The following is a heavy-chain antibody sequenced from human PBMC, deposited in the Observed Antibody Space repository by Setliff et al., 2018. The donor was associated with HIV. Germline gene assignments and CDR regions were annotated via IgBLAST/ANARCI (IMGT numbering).Heavy chain of an antibody. D-gene: IGHD1-26*01. CDR3: ARDWWELLGNYGMDV. CDR2: ISSSSYI. Sequence: LRLSCAASGFTFSSYSMNWVRQAPGKGLEWVSYISSSSYIYYADSVKGRFTISRDNAKNSLYLQMNSLRAEDTAVYYCARDWWELLGNYGMDVWGQGTTVTVSS. V-gene: IGHV3-21*05. J-gene: IGHJ6*02. CDR1: GFTFSSYS.